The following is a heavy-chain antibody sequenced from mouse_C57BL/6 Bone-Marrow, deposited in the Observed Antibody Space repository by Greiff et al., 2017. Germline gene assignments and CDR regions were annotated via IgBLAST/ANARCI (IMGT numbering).Heavy chain of an antibody. CDR1: GYTFTTYP. Sequence: QVQLQQSGAELVKPGASVKMSCKASGYTFTTYPIEWMKQNHGKSLAWIGNFHPYNDDTKYNEKFKGKATLTVEKSSSTVYLELSRLTSDDSAVYYCAIYDYDGASWFAYWGQGTLVTVSA. J-gene: IGHJ3*01. V-gene: IGHV1-47*01. CDR2: FHPYNDDT. D-gene: IGHD2-4*01. CDR3: AIYDYDGASWFAY.